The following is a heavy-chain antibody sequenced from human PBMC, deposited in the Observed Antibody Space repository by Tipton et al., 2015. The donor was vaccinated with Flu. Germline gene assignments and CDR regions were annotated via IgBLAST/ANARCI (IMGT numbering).Heavy chain of an antibody. D-gene: IGHD3-10*01. J-gene: IGHJ4*02. CDR3: ARLTYYYGSGTSDY. V-gene: IGHV4-38-2*01. CDR2: IYKTGST. CDR1: GDSIGSHYY. Sequence: LRLSCSVSGDSIGSHYYWGWIRQPPGKGLEWIGNIYKTGSTYVNPSLMSRVTISVDTSKNQFSLRLTSVTAADTAIYYCARLTYYYGSGTSDYWGQGTLVTVSS.